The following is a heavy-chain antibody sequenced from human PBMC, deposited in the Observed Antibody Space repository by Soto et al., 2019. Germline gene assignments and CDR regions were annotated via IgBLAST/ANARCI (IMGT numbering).Heavy chain of an antibody. J-gene: IGHJ4*02. Sequence: PXGSLRLSCTVSGFTFSAFAMYWVRQAPGKGLEWVALISYDGTNEDYAESVRGRFTISRDNSKNTLYLDMNSLSAEDSAVYFCAKGVVREPAYFDYWGQGTLVTVSS. D-gene: IGHD3-10*01. CDR1: GFTFSAFA. CDR2: ISYDGTNE. CDR3: AKGVVREPAYFDY. V-gene: IGHV3-30*18.